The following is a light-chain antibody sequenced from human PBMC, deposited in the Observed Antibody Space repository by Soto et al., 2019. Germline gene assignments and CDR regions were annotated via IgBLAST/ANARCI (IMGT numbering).Light chain of an antibody. J-gene: IGKJ3*01. CDR2: DAS. Sequence: DIQMTQSPSSLSASVGDRVTITCQASQDISNYLSWYQQKPGKAPKLLIYDASTLETGVPSRFSGKGSGTDFTFTISSLQPEDIATYYCQQYDTLQFTFGPGTKVHIK. V-gene: IGKV1-33*01. CDR3: QQYDTLQFT. CDR1: QDISNY.